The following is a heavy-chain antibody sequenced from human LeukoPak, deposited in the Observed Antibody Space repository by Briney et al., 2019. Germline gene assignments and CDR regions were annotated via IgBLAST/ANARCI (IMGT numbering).Heavy chain of an antibody. V-gene: IGHV4-4*07. J-gene: IGHJ4*02. CDR2: IYTRGSI. D-gene: IGHD2-2*01. Sequence: SETLSLTCTVSGGSISSYYWSWIRQPAGKGLEWIGRIYTRGSINYNPSLKSRVTMSVDTSKNQFSLKLSSVTAADTAVYYCASRTSATSTDYWGKGTLVTVSS. CDR3: ASRTSATSTDY. CDR1: GGSISSYY.